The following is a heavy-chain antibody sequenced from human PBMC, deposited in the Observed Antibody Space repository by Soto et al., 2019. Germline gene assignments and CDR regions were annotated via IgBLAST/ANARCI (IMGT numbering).Heavy chain of an antibody. CDR2: IIPIFGTA. Sequence: SVKVSCKASGGTFSSYAISWVRQAPGQGLEWMGGIIPIFGTANYAQKFQGRVTITADESTSTAYMELSSLRSEDTAVYYCARAAQDSSGYYYARYYYGMDVWGQGTTVTVSS. D-gene: IGHD3-22*01. V-gene: IGHV1-69*13. CDR3: ARAAQDSSGYYYARYYYGMDV. J-gene: IGHJ6*02. CDR1: GGTFSSYA.